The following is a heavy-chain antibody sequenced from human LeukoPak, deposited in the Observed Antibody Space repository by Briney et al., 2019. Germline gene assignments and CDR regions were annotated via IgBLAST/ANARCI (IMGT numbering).Heavy chain of an antibody. Sequence: PGGSLRLSCAASGFTFSSYEMNWVRQAPGKGLEWVSYISSSGSTIYYADSVKGRFTISRDNAKNSLYPQMNSLRAEDTAVYYCARNPDVLLWFGEPHYYYYYMDVWGKGTTVTVSS. CDR1: GFTFSSYE. CDR3: ARNPDVLLWFGEPHYYYYYMDV. D-gene: IGHD3-10*01. V-gene: IGHV3-48*03. J-gene: IGHJ6*03. CDR2: ISSSGSTI.